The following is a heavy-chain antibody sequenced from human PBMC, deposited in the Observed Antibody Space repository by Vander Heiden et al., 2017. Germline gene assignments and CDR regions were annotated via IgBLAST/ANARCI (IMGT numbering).Heavy chain of an antibody. D-gene: IGHD6-19*01. CDR3: ATDHPSSGWPCFDL. CDR2: VTRQSTT. CDR1: DFDISTSA. Sequence: EVQLLEAGGGLVQPGGSLRPSCAGSDFDISTSAMGWVRQAPGEGLEWVASVTRQSTTYYANSVRGRFTISRDNAENTVYLQMNSLRAADTAVYYCATDHPSSGWPCFDLWGRGTLVSVSS. V-gene: IGHV3-23*01. J-gene: IGHJ4*01.